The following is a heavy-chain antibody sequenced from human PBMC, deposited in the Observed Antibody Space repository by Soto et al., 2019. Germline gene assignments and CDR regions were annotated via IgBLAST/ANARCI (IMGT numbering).Heavy chain of an antibody. CDR3: ATRLGIAAAGTFDY. J-gene: IGHJ4*02. CDR1: GGSISSSSYY. V-gene: IGHV4-39*01. CDR2: IYYSGST. D-gene: IGHD6-13*01. Sequence: SETLSLTCTVSGGSISSSSYYWGWIRQPPGKGLEWIGSIYYSGSTYYNPSLKSRVTISVDTSKNQFSLKLSSVTAADTAVYYCATRLGIAAAGTFDYWGQGTLVTVSS.